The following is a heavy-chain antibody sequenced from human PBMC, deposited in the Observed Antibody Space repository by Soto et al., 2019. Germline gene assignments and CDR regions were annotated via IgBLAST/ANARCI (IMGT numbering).Heavy chain of an antibody. Sequence: GGSLRLSCAASGFTFSSYAMHWVRQAPGKGLEWVAVISYDGSNKYYADSVKGRFTISRDNSKNTLYLQMNSLRAEDTAVYYCARDLITFNYYYGMDVWGQGTTVTVSS. V-gene: IGHV3-30-3*01. CDR1: GFTFSSYA. D-gene: IGHD3-3*02. CDR3: ARDLITFNYYYGMDV. CDR2: ISYDGSNK. J-gene: IGHJ6*02.